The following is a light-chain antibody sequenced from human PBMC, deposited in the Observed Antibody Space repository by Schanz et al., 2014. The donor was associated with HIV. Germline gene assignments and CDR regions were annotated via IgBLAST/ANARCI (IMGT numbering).Light chain of an antibody. CDR1: SSNIGLNP. CDR2: KNF. J-gene: IGLJ2*01. V-gene: IGLV1-44*01. Sequence: QSVMNQPPSVSGTPGQRVSISCSGSSSNIGLNPVNWYQQVPGTAPKLLIYKNFQRPSGVPARFSGSRSDTSVSLAISGLQSEDEADYYCQSFDKSLGGVVFGGGTKLTVL. CDR3: QSFDKSLGGVV.